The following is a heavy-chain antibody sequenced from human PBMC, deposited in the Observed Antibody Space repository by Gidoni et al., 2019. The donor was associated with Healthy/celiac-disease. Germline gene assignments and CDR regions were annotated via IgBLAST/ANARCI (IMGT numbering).Heavy chain of an antibody. J-gene: IGHJ4*02. V-gene: IGHV3-15*01. CDR1: GCTFSNAW. CDR3: TTDYYDSSGPSF. D-gene: IGHD3-22*01. CDR2: IKSKTDGGTT. Sequence: EVQLVESGGGLVKPGGSLRLSCAASGCTFSNAWMSWVRQAPGKGLEWVGRIKSKTDGGTTDYAAPVKGRFTISRDDSKNTLYLQMNSLKTEDTAVYYCTTDYYDSSGPSFWGQGTLVTVSS.